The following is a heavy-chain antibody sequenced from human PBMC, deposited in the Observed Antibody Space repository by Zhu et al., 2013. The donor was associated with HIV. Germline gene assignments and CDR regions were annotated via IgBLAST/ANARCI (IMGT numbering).Heavy chain of an antibody. J-gene: IGHJ4*02. V-gene: IGHV1-18*04. D-gene: IGHD1-26*01. CDR3: ARESPRGSYYESPTFDY. CDR2: ISAYNGNT. CDR1: GYTFTSYG. Sequence: QVQLVQSGAEVKKPGASVKVSCKASGYTFTSYGISWVRQAPGQGLEWMGWISAYNGNTNYAQKLQGRVTMTTDTSTSTAYMELRSLRSDDTAVYYCARESPRGSYYESPTFDYWGQGTLVTVSS.